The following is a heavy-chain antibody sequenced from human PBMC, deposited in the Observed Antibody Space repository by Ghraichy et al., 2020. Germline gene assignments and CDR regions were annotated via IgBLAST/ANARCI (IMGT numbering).Heavy chain of an antibody. D-gene: IGHD3-10*01. CDR1: GGSFSGYY. V-gene: IGHV4-34*01. J-gene: IGHJ4*02. Sequence: ETLSLTCAVYGGSFSGYYWSWIRQPPGKGLEWIGEINHSGSTNYNPSLKSRVTISVDTSKNQFSLKLSSVTAADTAVYYCARGNYYGSGSLFDYWGQGTLVTVSS. CDR3: ARGNYYGSGSLFDY. CDR2: INHSGST.